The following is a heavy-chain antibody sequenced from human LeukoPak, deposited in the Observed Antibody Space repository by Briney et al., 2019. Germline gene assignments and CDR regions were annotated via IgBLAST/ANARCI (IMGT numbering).Heavy chain of an antibody. CDR2: FDPEDGET. CDR1: GYTLTELS. D-gene: IGHD5-18*01. Sequence: ASVKVSCKVSGYTLTELSIHWVRQTPEKRLEWMGGFDPEDGETIYAQKFQGRITMTEDTSTDTVYMDLSSLRSDDTAVYFCARVSPNRRISYGYQNWFDPWGQGTLVSVSS. CDR3: ARVSPNRRISYGYQNWFDP. J-gene: IGHJ5*02. V-gene: IGHV1-24*01.